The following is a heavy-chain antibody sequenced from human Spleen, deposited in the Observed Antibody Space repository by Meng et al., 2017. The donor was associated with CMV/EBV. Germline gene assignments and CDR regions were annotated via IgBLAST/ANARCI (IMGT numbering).Heavy chain of an antibody. V-gene: IGHV1-69*08. CDR3: ASATYMTTQQGWFDT. Sequence: YGGNVNSYNFIWVRQAAGQGLEWVGRIVPLLRTPIFAQSFQGRVTITADRSSSTTYMELSRLRSEDTAVYYCASATYMTTQQGWFDTWGQGTLVTVSS. CDR2: IVPLLRTP. CDR1: GGNVNSYN. D-gene: IGHD4-11*01. J-gene: IGHJ5*02.